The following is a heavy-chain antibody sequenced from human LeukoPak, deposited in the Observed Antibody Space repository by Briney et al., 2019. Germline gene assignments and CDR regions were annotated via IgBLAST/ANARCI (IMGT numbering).Heavy chain of an antibody. Sequence: GGSLRLSCAASGFIFSSFSMIWVRQAPGKGLEWVSGFTGSGGNTYYADSVKGRFTISKDNSKNTVYLQMNSLRVEDTAVYYCAKAASSSWSSYSYGMDVWGQGTTVTVSS. J-gene: IGHJ6*01. CDR1: GFIFSSFS. CDR3: AKAASSSWSSYSYGMDV. D-gene: IGHD6-13*01. CDR2: FTGSGGNT. V-gene: IGHV3-23*01.